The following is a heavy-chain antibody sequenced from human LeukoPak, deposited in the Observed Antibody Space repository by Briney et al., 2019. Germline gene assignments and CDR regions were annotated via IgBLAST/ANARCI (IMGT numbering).Heavy chain of an antibody. CDR2: IYYSGST. Sequence: ASETLSLTCTVSGGSISSGGYYWSWIRQHPGKGLEWIGYIYYSGSTYYNPSLKSRVTMSVDTSKSQFSLKLSSVTAADTAVYYCARDGATYSSGWYLGGIDYWGQGTLVTVSS. CDR3: ARDGATYSSGWYLGGIDY. J-gene: IGHJ4*02. D-gene: IGHD6-19*01. CDR1: GGSISSGGYY. V-gene: IGHV4-31*03.